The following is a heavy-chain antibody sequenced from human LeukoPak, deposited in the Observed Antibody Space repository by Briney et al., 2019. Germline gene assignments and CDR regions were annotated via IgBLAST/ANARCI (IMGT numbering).Heavy chain of an antibody. CDR1: GFTFSNYA. CDR3: AKGGHDFNPFYC. Sequence: GGSLRLSCAASGFTFSNYAMGWVRQAPGKGLEWVSSIKGGGGDPFYAESVRGRFTISRDNSKNTLYLQLNSLRAEDTAVYFCAKGGHDFNPFYCWGRGTLVTVSS. D-gene: IGHD2-21*02. V-gene: IGHV3-23*01. CDR2: IKGGGGDP. J-gene: IGHJ4*02.